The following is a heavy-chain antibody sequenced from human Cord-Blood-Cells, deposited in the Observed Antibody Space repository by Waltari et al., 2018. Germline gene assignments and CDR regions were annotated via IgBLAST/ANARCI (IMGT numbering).Heavy chain of an antibody. V-gene: IGHV3-9*03. CDR2: ISWNSGSI. CDR1: GFTFHDYA. CDR3: AKGGILTGYYFDY. Sequence: EVQLVESGGGLVQHGRSLRLSCAASGFTFHDYAMPWVRQAPGKGLEWVSGISWNSGSIGYADSVKGRFTISRDNAKNSLYLQMNSLRAEDMALYYCAKGGILTGYYFDYWGQGTLVTVSS. J-gene: IGHJ4*02. D-gene: IGHD3-9*01.